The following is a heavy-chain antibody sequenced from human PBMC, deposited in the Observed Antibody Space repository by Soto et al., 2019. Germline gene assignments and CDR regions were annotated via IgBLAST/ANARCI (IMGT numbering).Heavy chain of an antibody. D-gene: IGHD3-10*01. J-gene: IGHJ6*03. Sequence: SETLSLTCTVSGGSISSGGYYWSWIRQHPGKGLEWIGYIYYSGSTYYNPSLKSRVTISVGTSKNQFSLKLSSVTAADTAVYYCARSLITMVRGVINDYMDVWGKGTTVTVSS. CDR2: IYYSGST. CDR1: GGSISSGGYY. V-gene: IGHV4-31*03. CDR3: ARSLITMVRGVINDYMDV.